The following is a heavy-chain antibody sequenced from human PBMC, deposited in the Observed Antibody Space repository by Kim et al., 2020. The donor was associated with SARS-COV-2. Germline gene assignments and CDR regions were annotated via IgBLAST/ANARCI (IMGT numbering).Heavy chain of an antibody. J-gene: IGHJ6*03. CDR2: MNPNSGNT. V-gene: IGHV1-8*01. Sequence: ASVKVSCKASGYTFTSYDINWVRQATGQGLEWMGWMNPNSGNTGYAQKFQGRVTMTRNTSISTAYMELSSLRSEDTAVYYCARGVKLRFLEWLGKHYYYYYYMDVWGKGTTVTVSS. CDR3: ARGVKLRFLEWLGKHYYYYYYMDV. CDR1: GYTFTSYD. D-gene: IGHD3-3*01.